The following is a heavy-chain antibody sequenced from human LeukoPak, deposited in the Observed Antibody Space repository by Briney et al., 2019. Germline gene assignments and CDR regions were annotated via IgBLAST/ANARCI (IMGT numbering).Heavy chain of an antibody. J-gene: IGHJ4*02. D-gene: IGHD3-10*01. CDR3: AKDLAIFSMVRGVNYFDY. Sequence: GGSLRLSCAASGFTFGVYTMHWVRQAPATGLEWVSFISYDGNNKYYADSVKGRFTISRDNSKNTLYLQMNSLRAEDTAVYYCAKDLAIFSMVRGVNYFDYWGQGTLVTVSS. V-gene: IGHV3-30-3*01. CDR1: GFTFGVYT. CDR2: ISYDGNNK.